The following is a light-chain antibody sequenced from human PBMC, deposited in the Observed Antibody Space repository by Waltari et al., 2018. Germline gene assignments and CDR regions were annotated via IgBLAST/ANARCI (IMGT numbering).Light chain of an antibody. Sequence: EIVLTQSPGTLSLSPGERATLSCRPSQSVSSSYLAWYQQKPGQAPRLLIYGASSRATGIPDRFSGSGSGTDFILTISRLEPEDFAVYYCQQYGSSFGGGTKVEIK. CDR2: GAS. J-gene: IGKJ4*01. CDR3: QQYGSS. CDR1: QSVSSSY. V-gene: IGKV3-20*01.